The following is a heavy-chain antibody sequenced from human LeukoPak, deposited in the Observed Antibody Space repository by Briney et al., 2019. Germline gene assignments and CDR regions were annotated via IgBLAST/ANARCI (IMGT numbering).Heavy chain of an antibody. Sequence: GRSLSPSAAVSVFTFKSYAVSWVGRAPGKELKWFSGISGSGFSAYYADTVTDRFTIYRDKSKTTLYLQMNILSAEDTAAYSCAKDEGYLVDMVYSFDFWALGTVVPVTS. V-gene: IGHV3-23*01. D-gene: IGHD3-22*01. CDR3: AKDEGYLVDMVYSFDF. CDR1: VFTFKSYA. CDR2: ISGSGFSA. J-gene: IGHJ4*02.